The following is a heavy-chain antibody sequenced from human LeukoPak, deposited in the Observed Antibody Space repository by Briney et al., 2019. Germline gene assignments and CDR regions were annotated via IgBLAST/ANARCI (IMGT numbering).Heavy chain of an antibody. CDR2: ISSSGSTI. D-gene: IGHD6-19*01. CDR3: ARLYTSGCFDY. V-gene: IGHV3-11*04. J-gene: IGHJ4*02. CDR1: GFTFSDYY. Sequence: GGSLRLSCAASGFTFSDYYMSWIRQAPGKGLEWVSYISSSGSTIYYADSVKGRFTISRDNAKNSLYLQMNSLRGEDTAVYYCARLYTSGCFDYWGQGTLVTVSS.